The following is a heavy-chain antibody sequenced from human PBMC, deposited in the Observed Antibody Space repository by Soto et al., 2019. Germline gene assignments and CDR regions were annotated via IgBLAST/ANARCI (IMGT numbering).Heavy chain of an antibody. Sequence: GGSLRLSCAASGVTFIADAMSWVRQAPGKGLEWVSAISGSGATTYYADSVKGRFTISRDKSKNTLYLQMNSLRAEDAALYYCAKSFSSNWYDYFDYWGQGSLVTVSS. CDR3: AKSFSSNWYDYFDY. J-gene: IGHJ4*02. D-gene: IGHD6-13*01. CDR2: ISGSGATT. V-gene: IGHV3-23*01. CDR1: GVTFIADA.